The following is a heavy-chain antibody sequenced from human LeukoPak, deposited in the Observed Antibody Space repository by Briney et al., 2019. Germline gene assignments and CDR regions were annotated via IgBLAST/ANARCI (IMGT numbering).Heavy chain of an antibody. V-gene: IGHV3-72*01. Sequence: GGSLRLSCAASGFTFSDHYMEWVRQAPGKGLERVGRSRNKANSYTTEYAASVKGRFTISRDHSQNSLFLQMNSLKTEDTALYYCTQTYCIGGCCYPFDFWGQGALVTVSS. J-gene: IGHJ4*02. CDR2: SRNKANSYTT. CDR1: GFTFSDHY. CDR3: TQTYCIGGCCYPFDF. D-gene: IGHD2-15*01.